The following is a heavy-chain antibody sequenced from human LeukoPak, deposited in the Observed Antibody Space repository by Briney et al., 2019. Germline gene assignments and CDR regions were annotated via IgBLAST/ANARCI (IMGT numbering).Heavy chain of an antibody. CDR1: GGSISSSNW. CDR3: ARGPGQCGRTPPRGWFDP. D-gene: IGHD3-10*01. V-gene: IGHV4-4*02. J-gene: IGHJ5*02. Sequence: PSETLSLTCAVSGGSISSSNWWSWVRQPPGEGLEWIAEIYHGGNTNYNPSLKSRVTISVDTSKNQFSLKLSSVTAADTAVYYCARGPGQCGRTPPRGWFDPWGQGTLVTVSS. CDR2: IYHGGNT.